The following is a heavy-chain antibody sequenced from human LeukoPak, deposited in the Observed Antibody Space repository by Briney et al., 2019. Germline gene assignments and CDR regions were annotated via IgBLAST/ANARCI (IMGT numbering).Heavy chain of an antibody. CDR3: ASVRYSYGWADFDY. V-gene: IGHV4-61*02. J-gene: IGHJ4*02. CDR1: GGSISSGSYY. D-gene: IGHD5-18*01. Sequence: SQTLSLTCTVSGGSISSGSYYWSWIRQPAGKGLEWIGRIYTSGSTNYNPSLKSRVTISVDTSKNQFSLKLSSVTAADTAVYYCASVRYSYGWADFDYWGQGTLVTVSS. CDR2: IYTSGST.